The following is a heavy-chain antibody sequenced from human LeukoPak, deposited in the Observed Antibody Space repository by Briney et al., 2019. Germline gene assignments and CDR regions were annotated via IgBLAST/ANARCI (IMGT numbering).Heavy chain of an antibody. CDR2: INPNSGGT. J-gene: IGHJ4*02. CDR1: GYTFTGYY. V-gene: IGHV1-2*02. D-gene: IGHD3-22*01. Sequence: ASVKVSCKASGYTFTGYYMHWARQAPGQGLEWMGWINPNSGGTNYAQKFQGRVTMTRDTSISTAYMELGRLRSDDTAVYYCARDGDSSGYEWGYWGQGTLVTASS. CDR3: ARDGDSSGYEWGY.